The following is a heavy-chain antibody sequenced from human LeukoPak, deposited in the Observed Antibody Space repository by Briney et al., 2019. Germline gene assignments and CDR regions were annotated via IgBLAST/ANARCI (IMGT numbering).Heavy chain of an antibody. V-gene: IGHV3-48*03. CDR2: ISRSGSDI. Sequence: GGSLRLSCAASGFTFTTYEMNWVRQAPGKGLGWVSYISRSGSDIDYADSVKGRFTISRDNAKNSLYLQMNSLRAEDTAVYYCARDRPYDTYFDYWGQGTLVTVSS. CDR3: ARDRPYDTYFDY. D-gene: IGHD3-22*01. CDR1: GFTFTTYE. J-gene: IGHJ4*02.